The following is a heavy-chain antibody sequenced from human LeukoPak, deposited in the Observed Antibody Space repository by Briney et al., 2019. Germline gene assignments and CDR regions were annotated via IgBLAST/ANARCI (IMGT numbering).Heavy chain of an antibody. J-gene: IGHJ4*02. CDR2: IHYSGST. Sequence: SETLSLTCTVSGGSIDNSHYYWGWIRQPPGEGLEWIASIHYSGSTHYNPSLKSRVTISVDTSRNQFSLKLSSVTAADTAVYYCVRLASGLIDYWGQGTLVTVSS. CDR3: VRLASGLIDY. CDR1: GGSIDNSHYY. V-gene: IGHV4-39*01. D-gene: IGHD6-19*01.